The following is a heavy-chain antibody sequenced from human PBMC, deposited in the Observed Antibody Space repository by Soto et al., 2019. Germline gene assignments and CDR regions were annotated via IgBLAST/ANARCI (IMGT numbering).Heavy chain of an antibody. J-gene: IGHJ3*02. Sequence: QVQLVESGGGVVQPGRSLRLSCAASGFTFSSYGMHWVRQAPGKGLEWVAVISYDGSNKYYADSVKGRFTISRDNSKNTLYLQMNSLRAEDTAVYYCANDYCPVVVAATTSHAFDIWGQGTMVTVSS. CDR1: GFTFSSYG. CDR2: ISYDGSNK. CDR3: ANDYCPVVVAATTSHAFDI. D-gene: IGHD2-15*01. V-gene: IGHV3-30*18.